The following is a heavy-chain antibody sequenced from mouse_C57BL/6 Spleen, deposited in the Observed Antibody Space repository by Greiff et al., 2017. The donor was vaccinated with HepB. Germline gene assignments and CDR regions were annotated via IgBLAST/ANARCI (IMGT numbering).Heavy chain of an antibody. CDR2: FYPGSGSI. CDR1: GYTFTEYT. J-gene: IGHJ3*01. CDR3: ARHYEVYYGNSAWFAY. Sequence: QVQLQQSGAELVKPGASVKLSCKASGYTFTEYTIHWVKQRPGQGLEWIGWFYPGSGSIKYNEKFKDKATLTADKSSSTVYMELSRLTSEDSAVYLCARHYEVYYGNSAWFAYWGQGTLVTVSA. D-gene: IGHD2-1*01. V-gene: IGHV1-62-2*01.